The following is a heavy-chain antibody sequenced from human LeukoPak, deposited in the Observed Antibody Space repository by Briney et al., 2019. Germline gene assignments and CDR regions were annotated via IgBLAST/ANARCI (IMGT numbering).Heavy chain of an antibody. D-gene: IGHD6-19*01. Sequence: SETLSLTCAVYGGSFSGYYRSWIRQPPGKGLEWIGEINHSGSTNYNPSLKSRVTISVDTSKNQFSLKLSSVTAADTAVYYCARDLQWLVHNWFDPWGQGTLVAVSS. V-gene: IGHV4-34*01. CDR1: GGSFSGYY. CDR3: ARDLQWLVHNWFDP. CDR2: INHSGST. J-gene: IGHJ5*02.